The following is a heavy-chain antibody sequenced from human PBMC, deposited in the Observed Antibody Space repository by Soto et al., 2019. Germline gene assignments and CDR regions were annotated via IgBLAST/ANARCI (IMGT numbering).Heavy chain of an antibody. CDR3: ARGIAVAGPNWFDP. CDR2: ISYDGSNK. D-gene: IGHD6-19*01. J-gene: IGHJ5*02. CDR1: GFTFSSYA. V-gene: IGHV3-30-3*01. Sequence: GGSRRLSCAASGFTFSSYAMHWVRQAPGKGLEWVAVISYDGSNKYYADSVKGRFTISRDNSKNTLYLQMNSLRAEDTAVYYCARGIAVAGPNWFDPWGQGTLVTVSS.